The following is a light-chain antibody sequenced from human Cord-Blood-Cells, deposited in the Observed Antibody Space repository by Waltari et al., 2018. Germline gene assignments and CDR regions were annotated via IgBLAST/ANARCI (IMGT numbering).Light chain of an antibody. J-gene: IGLJ2*01. CDR1: SSDVGGLNS. CDR3: SSYAGSNNVV. V-gene: IGLV2-8*01. Sequence: QSALTQPPSPSGSPGQSVTLSCTGTSSDVGGLNSVYWYQQHPGKAPKLMIYAVSKRPSGVPDLFAGSKAGNTSSLTVSGRQAEDEADYYCSSYAGSNNVVFGGGTKLTVL. CDR2: AVS.